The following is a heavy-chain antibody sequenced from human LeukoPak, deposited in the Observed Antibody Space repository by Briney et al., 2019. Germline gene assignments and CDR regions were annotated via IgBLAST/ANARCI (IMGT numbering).Heavy chain of an antibody. V-gene: IGHV4-30-2*01. J-gene: IGHJ5*02. CDR2: IYHSGST. CDR3: ARGLREFDP. CDR1: GASISSGGYS. Sequence: PSQTLSLTCAVSGASISSGGYSWSWIRQPPGKRLEWIGYIYHSGSTYYNPSLKSRVTISVDRSKNQFSLKLSSVTAADTAVYYCARGLREFDPWGQGTLVTVSS.